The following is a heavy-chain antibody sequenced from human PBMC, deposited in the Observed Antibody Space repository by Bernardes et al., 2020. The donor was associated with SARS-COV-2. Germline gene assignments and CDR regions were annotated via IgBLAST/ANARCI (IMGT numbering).Heavy chain of an antibody. Sequence: SETLSLTRTVSGGSISSYYWSWIRQPPGKGLEWIGYIYYSGSTNYNPSLKSRVTISVDTSKNQFSLKLSSVTAADTAVYYCAREQQSYYDFWSGYIAHNWFDPWGQGTLVTVSS. J-gene: IGHJ5*02. CDR1: GGSISSYY. V-gene: IGHV4-59*01. CDR2: IYYSGST. D-gene: IGHD3-3*01. CDR3: AREQQSYYDFWSGYIAHNWFDP.